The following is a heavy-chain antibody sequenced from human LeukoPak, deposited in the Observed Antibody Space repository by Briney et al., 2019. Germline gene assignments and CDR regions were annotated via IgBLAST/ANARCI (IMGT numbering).Heavy chain of an antibody. Sequence: ASVKVSCKASGYTFTSYYMHWVRQAPGQGLEWMGWINPNSGGTYYAQKFQGRVTMTSDTSISTAYMELSRLRSDNTAMYYCARDLYGGTSATFDYWGQGTLVTVSS. D-gene: IGHD4-23*01. J-gene: IGHJ4*02. CDR3: ARDLYGGTSATFDY. CDR1: GYTFTSYY. CDR2: INPNSGGT. V-gene: IGHV1-2*02.